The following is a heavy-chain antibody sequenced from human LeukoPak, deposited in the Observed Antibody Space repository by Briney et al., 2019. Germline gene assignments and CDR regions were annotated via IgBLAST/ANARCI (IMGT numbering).Heavy chain of an antibody. V-gene: IGHV4-59*01. CDR2: IYYSGST. Sequence: SETLSLTCTVSGGSISSYYWSWVRQPPGKGRGGIGYIYYSGSTNYNPSLTSGVTISVDTSKNQCSLKLSSVTAADTTVYYCASFDFWSGYFDPWGQGTLVTVSS. CDR3: ASFDFWSGYFDP. D-gene: IGHD3-3*01. CDR1: GGSISSYY. J-gene: IGHJ5*02.